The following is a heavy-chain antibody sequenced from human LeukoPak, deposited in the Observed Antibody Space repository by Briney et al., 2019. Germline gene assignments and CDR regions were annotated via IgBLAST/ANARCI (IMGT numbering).Heavy chain of an antibody. CDR3: ARGVYIAAAQYGY. CDR2: IYYSGTT. V-gene: IGHV4-59*01. D-gene: IGHD6-13*01. CDR1: GGSISSYY. J-gene: IGHJ4*02. Sequence: PSETLSLTCTASGGSISSYYWSWIRQPPGKGLEWIGYIYYSGTTNYNPSLKSQVTISVDTSKNQFSLKLSSVTAADTAVYYCARGVYIAAAQYGYWGQGTLVTVSS.